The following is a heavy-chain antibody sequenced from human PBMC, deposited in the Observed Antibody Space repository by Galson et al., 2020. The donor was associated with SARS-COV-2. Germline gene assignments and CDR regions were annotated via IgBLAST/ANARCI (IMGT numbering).Heavy chain of an antibody. J-gene: IGHJ2*01. Sequence: GGSLRLSCAASGFTFSSYEMNWVRQAPGKGLEWVSYISSSGSTIYYADSVKGRFTISRDNANNSLYLQMNSLRAEDTAVYYCARSPRARGITMIVVVITPYFDLWGRGTLVTVSS. CDR2: ISSSGSTI. CDR3: ARSPRARGITMIVVVITPYFDL. V-gene: IGHV3-48*03. D-gene: IGHD3-22*01. CDR1: GFTFSSYE.